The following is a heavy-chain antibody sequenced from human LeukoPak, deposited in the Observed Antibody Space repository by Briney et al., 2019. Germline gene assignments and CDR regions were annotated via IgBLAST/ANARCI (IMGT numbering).Heavy chain of an antibody. J-gene: IGHJ4*02. Sequence: GGSLRLSCAASGFTFSSYGMIWVRQAPGKGLEWVSYINGGSTTIYYADSVKGRFTISRDNAKNSLYLQMSSLRAEDTAVYYCAKGYYYDSSGYSYFDYWGQGTLVTVSS. D-gene: IGHD3-22*01. CDR3: AKGYYYDSSGYSYFDY. CDR1: GFTFSSYG. V-gene: IGHV3-48*01. CDR2: INGGSTTI.